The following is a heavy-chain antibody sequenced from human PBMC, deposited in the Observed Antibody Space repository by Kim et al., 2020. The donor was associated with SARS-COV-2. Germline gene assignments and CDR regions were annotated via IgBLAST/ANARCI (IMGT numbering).Heavy chain of an antibody. V-gene: IGHV1-8*01. CDR1: GYTFTSYD. J-gene: IGHJ5*02. CDR3: ARSAATRRGSDP. Sequence: ASVKVSCKASGYTFTSYDINWVRQATGQGLEWMGWMNPNSGNTGYAQKFQGRVTMTRNTSISTAYMELSSLRSEDTAGYYCARSAATRRGSDPWGQGTLVTVSS. CDR2: MNPNSGNT. D-gene: IGHD4-17*01.